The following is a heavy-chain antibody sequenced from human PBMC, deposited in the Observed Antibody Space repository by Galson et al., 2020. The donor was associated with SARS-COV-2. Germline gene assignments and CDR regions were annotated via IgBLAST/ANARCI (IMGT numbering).Heavy chain of an antibody. D-gene: IGHD6-13*01. CDR1: GFTFSSYS. CDR2: ISSSSSYI. J-gene: IGHJ6*02. V-gene: IGHV3-21*01. CDR3: AREAAGTRYYYYYGMDV. Sequence: GGSLRLSCAASGFTFSSYSMNWVRQAPGKGLEWVSSISSSSSYIYYADSVKGRFTISRDNAKNSLYLQMNSLRAEDTAVYYCAREAAGTRYYYYYGMDVWGQGTTVTVSS.